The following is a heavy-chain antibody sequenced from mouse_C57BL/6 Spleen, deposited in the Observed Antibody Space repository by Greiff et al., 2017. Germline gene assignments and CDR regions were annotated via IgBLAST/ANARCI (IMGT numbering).Heavy chain of an antibody. D-gene: IGHD2-4*01. Sequence: DVMLVESGGGLVKPGGSLKLSCAASGFTFSDYGMHWVRQAPEKGLEWVAYISSGSSTIYYADTVKGRFTITRDNAKNTLFLQMTSLSSEDTAMYYCARDDYDGYWYFDVWGTGTTVTVSS. V-gene: IGHV5-17*01. J-gene: IGHJ1*03. CDR3: ARDDYDGYWYFDV. CDR1: GFTFSDYG. CDR2: ISSGSSTI.